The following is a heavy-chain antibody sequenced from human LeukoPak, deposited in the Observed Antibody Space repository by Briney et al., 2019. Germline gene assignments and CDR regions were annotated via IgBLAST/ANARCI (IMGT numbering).Heavy chain of an antibody. CDR1: GGSFSGYY. J-gene: IGHJ4*02. V-gene: IGHV4-34*01. CDR2: INHSGST. Sequence: SETLSLTCAVYGGSFSGYYWSWIRQPPEKGLEWIGEINHSGSTNYNPSLKSRVTISVDKSKNQFSLKLSSVTAADTAVHYCARSSGAFDYWGQGTLVTVSS. D-gene: IGHD3-3*01. CDR3: ARSSGAFDY.